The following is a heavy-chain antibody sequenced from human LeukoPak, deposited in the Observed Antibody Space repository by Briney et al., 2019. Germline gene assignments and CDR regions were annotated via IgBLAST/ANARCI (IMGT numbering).Heavy chain of an antibody. D-gene: IGHD2-8*01. CDR2: INPSGGST. Sequence: GASVKVSCKASGYNFISYHMHWVRQAPGQGLEWMGIINPSGGSTSYAQKFQDRVTMTRDTSTSTVYMELSSLKSEDTAVYYCAREDVVLVDAVRNYYYGMDVWGQGTTVTVSS. CDR3: AREDVVLVDAVRNYYYGMDV. V-gene: IGHV1-46*01. J-gene: IGHJ6*02. CDR1: GYNFISYH.